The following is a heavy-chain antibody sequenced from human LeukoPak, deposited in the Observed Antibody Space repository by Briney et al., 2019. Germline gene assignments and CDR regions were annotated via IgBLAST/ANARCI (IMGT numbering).Heavy chain of an antibody. CDR1: RFTFSTYW. D-gene: IGHD3-16*01. J-gene: IGHJ6*02. CDR2: INHNGNVN. V-gene: IGHV3-7*03. Sequence: GGSLRLSCAAFRFTFSTYWMTWVRQAPGKGLEWVASINHNGNVNYYVDSVKGRFTISRDNAKNSLYLQMSNLRAEDTAVYFCARGGGLDVWGQGATVTVSS. CDR3: ARGGGLDV.